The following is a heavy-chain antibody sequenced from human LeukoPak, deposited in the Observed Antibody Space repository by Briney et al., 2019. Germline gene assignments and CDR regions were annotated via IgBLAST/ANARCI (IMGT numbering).Heavy chain of an antibody. V-gene: IGHV3-66*01. J-gene: IGHJ3*02. Sequence: GGSLRLSCAASGFTVSSNYMSWVRQAPGKGLECVSVIYSGGSTYYADSVKGRFTISRDDSKNTLYLQMNSLRAEDTAVYYCARGWWDIVVVVAATDAFDIWGQGTMVTVSS. CDR1: GFTVSSNY. CDR2: IYSGGST. CDR3: ARGWWDIVVVVAATDAFDI. D-gene: IGHD2-15*01.